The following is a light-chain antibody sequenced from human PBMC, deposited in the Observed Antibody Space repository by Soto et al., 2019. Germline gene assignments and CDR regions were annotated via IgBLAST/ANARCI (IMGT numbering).Light chain of an antibody. CDR1: QSVGTS. J-gene: IGKJ2*01. CDR2: GAS. CDR3: LQDSHWPPHT. V-gene: IGKV3-15*01. Sequence: EIVMTQSPATLSVSPGESATLSCRASQSVGTSLAWFQQKPGQAPRLLIYGASTRATGIPSRFSGSGSGTDFTLTIRSLQSEDFAVYYCLQDSHWPPHTFGQGTRLEIK.